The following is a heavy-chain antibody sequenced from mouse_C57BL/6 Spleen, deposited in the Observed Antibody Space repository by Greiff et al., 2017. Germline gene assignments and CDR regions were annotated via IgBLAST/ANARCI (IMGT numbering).Heavy chain of an antibody. J-gene: IGHJ2*01. V-gene: IGHV1-82*01. CDR2: IYPGDGDT. Sequence: VQLQQSGPELVKPGASVKISCKASGYAFSSSWMNWVKQRPGKGLEWIGRIYPGDGDTNYNGKFKGKDTLTADKSSSTAYMQLSSLTSEDSAVYFCARRGNYYGSSFDYWGQGTTLTVSS. D-gene: IGHD1-1*01. CDR1: GYAFSSSW. CDR3: ARRGNYYGSSFDY.